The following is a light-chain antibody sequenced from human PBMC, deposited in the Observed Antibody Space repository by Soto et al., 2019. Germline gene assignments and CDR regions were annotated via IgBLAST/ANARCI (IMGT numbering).Light chain of an antibody. CDR1: GSDVGGYNY. V-gene: IGLV2-14*03. CDR3: TSWTSTSTYV. Sequence: QSVLTQDASVSGSPGQSITLSCTGTGSDVGGYNYVSWYQQHPGKAPKLMIYDVFTRPSGVSNRFSGSKSGNTASLTISALQAEDEADYYCTSWTSTSTYVFGSGTKVTVL. J-gene: IGLJ1*01. CDR2: DVF.